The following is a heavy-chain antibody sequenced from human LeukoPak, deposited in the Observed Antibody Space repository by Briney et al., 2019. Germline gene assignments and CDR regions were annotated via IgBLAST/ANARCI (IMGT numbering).Heavy chain of an antibody. CDR1: GGSISSSNYY. V-gene: IGHV4-39*07. J-gene: IGHJ4*02. D-gene: IGHD2-15*01. CDR3: ARAPSGCGGTCPSDH. Sequence: SETLSLTCTVSGGSISSSNYYWGWIRQPPGKGLEWIGSIHYSGSTYYNPSLKSRVTISVDTSKNQFSLKLSSVTAADTAVYYCARAPSGCGGTCPSDHWGPGTLVIVSS. CDR2: IHYSGST.